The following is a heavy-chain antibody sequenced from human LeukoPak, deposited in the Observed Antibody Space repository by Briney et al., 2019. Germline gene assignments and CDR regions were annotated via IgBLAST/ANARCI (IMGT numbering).Heavy chain of an antibody. Sequence: SETLSLTCTVSGGSISSGGYYWSWIRQPPGKGLEWIGYIYHSGSTYYNPSLKSRVTISVDRSKNQFSLKLSSVTAADTAVYYCARQNYYGSGSYYPFGYWGQGTLVTVSS. CDR2: IYHSGST. J-gene: IGHJ4*02. CDR3: ARQNYYGSGSYYPFGY. V-gene: IGHV4-30-2*01. CDR1: GGSISSGGYY. D-gene: IGHD3-10*01.